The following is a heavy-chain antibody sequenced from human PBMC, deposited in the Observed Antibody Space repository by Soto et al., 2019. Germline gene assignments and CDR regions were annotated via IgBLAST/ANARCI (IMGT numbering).Heavy chain of an antibody. CDR2: IYYSGST. J-gene: IGHJ3*02. CDR1: GGSISSYY. D-gene: IGHD1-20*01. Sequence: SETLSLTCTVSGGSISSYYWSWIRQPPGKGLEWIGYIYYSGSTNYNPTLKSRVTISVDTSKNQFSLKLSSVTAADTAVYYCARAGLYMHDAFDIWGQGTMVTVSS. V-gene: IGHV4-59*01. CDR3: ARAGLYMHDAFDI.